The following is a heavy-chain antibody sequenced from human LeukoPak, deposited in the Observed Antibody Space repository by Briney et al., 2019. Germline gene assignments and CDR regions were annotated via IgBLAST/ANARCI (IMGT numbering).Heavy chain of an antibody. V-gene: IGHV3-23*01. CDR2: ISGSGGST. CDR3: AKGSAVLRYFDWLFFLDY. Sequence: GGSLRLSCAASGFTFSSYGMSWVRQAPGKGLEWVSAISGSGGSTYYADSVKGRFTISRDNSKNTLYLQMNSLRAEDTAVYYCAKGSAVLRYFDWLFFLDYWGQGTLVTVSS. CDR1: GFTFSSYG. D-gene: IGHD3-9*01. J-gene: IGHJ4*02.